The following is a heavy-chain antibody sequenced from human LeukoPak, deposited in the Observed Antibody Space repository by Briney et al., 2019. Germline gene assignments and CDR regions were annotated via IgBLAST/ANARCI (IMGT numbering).Heavy chain of an antibody. CDR1: GGSISSGGYY. D-gene: IGHD4-11*01. J-gene: IGHJ3*02. V-gene: IGHV4-61*02. Sequence: SETLSLTCTVSGGSISSGGYYWSWIRQHPGKGLEWIGRFYTSGSTNYNPSLKSRVTMSVDTSKNQFSLKLTSVTAADTAVYYCARDDYRYNDAFDIWGQGTMVTVSS. CDR3: ARDDYRYNDAFDI. CDR2: FYTSGST.